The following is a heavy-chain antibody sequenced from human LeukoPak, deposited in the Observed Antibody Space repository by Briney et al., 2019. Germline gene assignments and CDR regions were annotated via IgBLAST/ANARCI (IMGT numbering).Heavy chain of an antibody. J-gene: IGHJ4*02. CDR1: GFTFSSYA. CDR3: ARDQRLSGWFDY. V-gene: IGHV3-30*04. CDR2: ISYDGSNK. Sequence: PGGSLRLSCAASGFTFSSYAMHWVRQAPGKGLEWVAFISYDGSNKYYADSVKGRFTISRDNAKNSLYLQMNSLRAEDTAVYYCARDQRLSGWFDYWGQGTLVTVSS. D-gene: IGHD3-16*01.